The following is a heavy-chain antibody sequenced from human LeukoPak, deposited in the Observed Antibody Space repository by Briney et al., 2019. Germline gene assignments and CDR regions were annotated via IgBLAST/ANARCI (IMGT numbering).Heavy chain of an antibody. CDR2: INHSGST. V-gene: IGHV4-34*01. CDR1: GGSFSGYY. J-gene: IGHJ5*02. Sequence: SETLSLTCAVYGGSFSGYYWSWIRQPPGKGLEWIGEINHSGSTNYNPYLKSRVTISVDTSKNQFSLKLSSVTAADTAVYYCARGLNCSSTSCYEKARWFDPWGQGTLVTVSS. D-gene: IGHD2-2*01. CDR3: ARGLNCSSTSCYEKARWFDP.